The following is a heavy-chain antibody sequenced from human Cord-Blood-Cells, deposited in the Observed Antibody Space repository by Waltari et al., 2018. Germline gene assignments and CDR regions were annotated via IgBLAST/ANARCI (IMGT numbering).Heavy chain of an antibody. CDR1: GGSISSSSYY. CDR3: ARHRAPYYDILTGYYDY. V-gene: IGHV4-39*01. CDR2: IYYSGST. D-gene: IGHD3-9*01. J-gene: IGHJ4*02. Sequence: QLQLQESGPGLVKPSETLSLTCTVSGGSISSSSYYWGWIRQPPGKGLEWIGSIYYSGSTYYNPSLKSRFTISVDTSKNQFSLKLSSVTAADTAVYYCARHRAPYYDILTGYYDYWGQGTLVTVSS.